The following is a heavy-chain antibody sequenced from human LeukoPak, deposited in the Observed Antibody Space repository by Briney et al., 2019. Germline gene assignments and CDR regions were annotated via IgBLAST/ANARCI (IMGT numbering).Heavy chain of an antibody. CDR3: AKDNDGAYCYGRARGGLDV. CDR1: GFTFSSYG. D-gene: IGHD5-18*01. Sequence: PGGSLRLSCAASGFTFSSYGMPWVRQAPGKGLEWVAIISYDGSEKYYADSVKGRFTISRDNSKNTLYLQMNSLRTEDTAVYYCAKDNDGAYCYGRARGGLDVWGQGTPVTVS. J-gene: IGHJ6*02. CDR2: ISYDGSEK. V-gene: IGHV3-30*18.